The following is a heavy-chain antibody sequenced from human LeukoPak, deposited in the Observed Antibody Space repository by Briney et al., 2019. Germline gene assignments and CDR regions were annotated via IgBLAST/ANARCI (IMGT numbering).Heavy chain of an antibody. CDR3: ARGGAMVRGVIRNPLDY. Sequence: SVKVSCKASGGTFSSYAISWVRQAPGQGLEWMGGIIPIFGTANYAQKFQGRVTITADKSTSTAYMELRSLRSDDTAVYYCARGGAMVRGVIRNPLDYWGQGTLVTVSS. CDR2: IIPIFGTA. J-gene: IGHJ4*02. D-gene: IGHD3-10*01. CDR1: GGTFSSYA. V-gene: IGHV1-69*06.